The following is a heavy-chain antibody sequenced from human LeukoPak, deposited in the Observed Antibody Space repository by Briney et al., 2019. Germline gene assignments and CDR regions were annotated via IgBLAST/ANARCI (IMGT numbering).Heavy chain of an antibody. V-gene: IGHV1-3*01. CDR2: INAGNGNT. Sequence: ASVKVSCKASGYTFTGYAMHWVRQAPGQRLEWMGWINAGNGNTKYSQKFQGRVTITGDTSASTAYMELSSLRSEDTAVYYCARDRGYSSSFDDYWGQGTLVTVSP. CDR3: ARDRGYSSSFDDY. D-gene: IGHD6-13*01. J-gene: IGHJ4*02. CDR1: GYTFTGYA.